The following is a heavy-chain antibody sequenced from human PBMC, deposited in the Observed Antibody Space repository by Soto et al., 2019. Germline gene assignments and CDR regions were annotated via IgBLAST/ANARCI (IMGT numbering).Heavy chain of an antibody. CDR3: ARGPTDYYDNSGNYFLDY. Sequence: QVQLVQSGAEGKKPGASVKVSCKASGYTFTTYGMSWVRQAPGQGLDWMGWISTYNGNTKYAERLQDRVTMTTDTTTSTAYMELRSLRSDDTAVYYCARGPTDYYDNSGNYFLDYWGQGTLVTVSS. CDR2: ISTYNGNT. V-gene: IGHV1-18*01. CDR1: GYTFTTYG. D-gene: IGHD3-22*01. J-gene: IGHJ4*02.